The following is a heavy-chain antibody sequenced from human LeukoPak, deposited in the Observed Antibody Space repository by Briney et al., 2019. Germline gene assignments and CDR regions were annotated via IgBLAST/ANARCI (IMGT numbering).Heavy chain of an antibody. CDR1: GGSFSGYY. CDR2: INHSGST. J-gene: IGHJ5*02. Sequence: SETLSLTCAVYGGSFSGYYWSWIRQPPGNGLEWIGEINHSGSTNYNPSLKSRVTISVDTSKNQFSLKLSSVTAADTAVYYCARDRTTVTGNWFDPWGQGTLVTVSS. CDR3: ARDRTTVTGNWFDP. D-gene: IGHD4-17*01. V-gene: IGHV4-34*01.